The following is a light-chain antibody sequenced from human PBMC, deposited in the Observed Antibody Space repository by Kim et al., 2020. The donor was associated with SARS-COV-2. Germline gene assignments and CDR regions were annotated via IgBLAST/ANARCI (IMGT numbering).Light chain of an antibody. CDR2: SAS. J-gene: IGKJ2*01. CDR1: QSIGPY. Sequence: SASIGDTVTITCRASQSIGPYLNWYQQKPGKVPKLLIYSASTLQSGVPPNFSGSGSGTDFTLTINSLQPEDVATYYCQQSFNSVYTFGQGTKLEI. CDR3: QQSFNSVYT. V-gene: IGKV1-39*01.